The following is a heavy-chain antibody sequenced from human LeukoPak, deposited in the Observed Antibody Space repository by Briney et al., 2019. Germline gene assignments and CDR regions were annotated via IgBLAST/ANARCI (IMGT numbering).Heavy chain of an antibody. V-gene: IGHV4-31*03. D-gene: IGHD2-15*01. CDR2: IYYSGST. J-gene: IGHJ5*02. Sequence: SETLSLTCTVSGGSISSGGYYWSWIRQHPGKGLEWIGYIYYSGSTYYNPSLKSRVTISVDTSKNQFSLKLSSVTAADTAVYYCARVPRLGYCSGGSCRKFSWFDPWGQGTLVTVSS. CDR3: ARVPRLGYCSGGSCRKFSWFDP. CDR1: GGSISSGGYY.